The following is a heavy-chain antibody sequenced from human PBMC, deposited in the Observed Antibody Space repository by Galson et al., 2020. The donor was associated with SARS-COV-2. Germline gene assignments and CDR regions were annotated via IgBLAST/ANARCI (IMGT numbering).Heavy chain of an antibody. J-gene: IGHJ3*02. CDR2: VSGSGGNS. V-gene: IGHV3-23*01. CDR1: GFTFRNYA. Sequence: GESLKISCAASGFTFRNYAMCWVRQAPGKGLEWVSCVSGSGGNSNSADSVKGRFITSRDNSENTLYLHMKSLRAEDTAVYFCAKDRRGYSGYADTFDIWGQGTMVTVSS. CDR3: AKDRRGYSGYADTFDI. D-gene: IGHD5-12*01.